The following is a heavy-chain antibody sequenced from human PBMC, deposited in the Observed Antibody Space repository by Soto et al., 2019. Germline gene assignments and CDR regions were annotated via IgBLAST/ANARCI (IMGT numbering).Heavy chain of an antibody. CDR1: GDSISSSSFY. D-gene: IGHD6-25*01. Sequence: SETLSLTCTVSGDSISSSSFYWGWIRQPPGKGLEWIGSIYYSGSTYYNPSLKSRLTITKDTSKNQVVLTMTNMDPVDTAAYYCAHRAAAVEPTGAEYFQHWGQGTLVTVSS. CDR3: AHRAAAVEPTGAEYFQH. J-gene: IGHJ1*01. V-gene: IGHV4-39*06. CDR2: IYYSGST.